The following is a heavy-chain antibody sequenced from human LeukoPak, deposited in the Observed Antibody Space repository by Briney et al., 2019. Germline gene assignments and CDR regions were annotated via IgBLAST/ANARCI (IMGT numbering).Heavy chain of an antibody. CDR1: GFTVSNNY. CDR3: TAYRIAVAGSIDY. D-gene: IGHD6-19*01. V-gene: IGHV3-15*01. Sequence: GGSLRLSCVVSGFTVSNNYMSWVRQAPGKGLEWVGRIKSKTDGGTTDYAAPVKGRFTISRDDSKNTLYLQMNSLKTEDTAVYYCTAYRIAVAGSIDYWGQGTLVTVSS. CDR2: IKSKTDGGTT. J-gene: IGHJ4*02.